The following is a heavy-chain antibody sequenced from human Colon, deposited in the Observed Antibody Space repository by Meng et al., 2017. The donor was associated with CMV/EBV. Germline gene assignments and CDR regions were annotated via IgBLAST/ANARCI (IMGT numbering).Heavy chain of an antibody. CDR3: AKREYCSGSSCYTLNYYYYAVDV. CDR1: GFTFSSYW. V-gene: IGHV3-23*01. J-gene: IGHJ6*02. Sequence: GESLKISCAASGFTFSSYWLNWVRQAPGKGLEWVSAIVGGGGSRTYYADSVKGRFTISRDNSKSTLYLQINSPRVEDTAVYYCAKREYCSGSSCYTLNYYYYAVDVWGQGTTVTVSS. D-gene: IGHD2-15*01. CDR2: IVGGGGSRT.